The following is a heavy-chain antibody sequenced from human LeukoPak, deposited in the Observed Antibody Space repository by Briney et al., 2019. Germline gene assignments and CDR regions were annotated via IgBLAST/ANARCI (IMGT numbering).Heavy chain of an antibody. V-gene: IGHV3-48*03. Sequence: PGGSLRLSCAVSGFSCNDHEMNWVRQAPGKGLEWVSYISISESSIYYADSVKGRFTISRDSARNSLYLQMNSLRAEDTAVYYCARGGGSGYYYNAVDMWGHRTMVTVAS. J-gene: IGHJ3*02. D-gene: IGHD3-22*01. CDR1: GFSCNDHE. CDR2: ISISESSI. CDR3: ARGGGSGYYYNAVDM.